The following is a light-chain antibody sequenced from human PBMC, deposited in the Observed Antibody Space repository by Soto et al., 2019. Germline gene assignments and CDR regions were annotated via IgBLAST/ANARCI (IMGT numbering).Light chain of an antibody. J-gene: IGLJ3*02. CDR3: TSYTTSSTRV. V-gene: IGLV2-14*01. CDR1: SNDIGTYRY. CDR2: EVS. Sequence: QSALTQPASVSGSPGQSITISCTGTSNDIGTYRYVSWYQQHPGKVPKLIIFEVSDRPSGVSHRFSGSKSGNTASLTISGIQDEDEADYYCTSYTTSSTRVVGGGTKLTVL.